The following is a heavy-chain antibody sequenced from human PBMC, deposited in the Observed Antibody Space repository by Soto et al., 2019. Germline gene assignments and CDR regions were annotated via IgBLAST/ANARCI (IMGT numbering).Heavy chain of an antibody. V-gene: IGHV3-48*02. CDR1: GFTLSTYG. CDR2: ISSSSTTI. J-gene: IGHJ6*02. D-gene: IGHD2-2*03. Sequence: GGSLRLSCVASGFTLSTYGMNWVRQAPGKGLEWVSFISSSSTTIYYADSVKGRFTISRDNAKNSLYLQMNSLRDEDTALYYCARDGYCISTSCYFLPDVWGQGTTVTVSS. CDR3: ARDGYCISTSCYFLPDV.